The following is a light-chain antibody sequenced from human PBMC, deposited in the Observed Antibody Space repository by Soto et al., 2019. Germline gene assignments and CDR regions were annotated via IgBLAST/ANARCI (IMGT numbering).Light chain of an antibody. J-gene: IGLJ2*01. Sequence: QSALTQPPSASGSPGQSVTISCTGTSSDVGAYNYVSWYQQHPGKAPKLMIYEVSQRPSGVPDRFSGSKSGNTASLTVSGLLAEGEADYYCSSYAGSNIVLFGGGTKLTVL. CDR3: SSYAGSNIVL. CDR1: SSDVGAYNY. V-gene: IGLV2-8*01. CDR2: EVS.